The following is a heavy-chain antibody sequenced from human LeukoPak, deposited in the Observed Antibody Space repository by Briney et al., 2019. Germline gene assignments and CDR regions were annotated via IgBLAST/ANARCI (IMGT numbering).Heavy chain of an antibody. V-gene: IGHV3-43*02. CDR1: GFKFSSYV. CDR2: ISGDGVST. Sequence: GGSLRLSCAASGFKFSSYVMRWVRQAPGKGLEWVSLISGDGVSTFYADSVKGRFSISRDNSKNSLSLEMNSLRTEDTAMYYCARESGKFDYWGQGTLVAVSS. CDR3: ARESGKFDY. J-gene: IGHJ4*02.